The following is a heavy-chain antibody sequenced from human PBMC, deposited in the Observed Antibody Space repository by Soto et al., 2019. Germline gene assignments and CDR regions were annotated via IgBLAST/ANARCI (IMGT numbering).Heavy chain of an antibody. D-gene: IGHD2-21*01. CDR3: ARRWGGTFDY. CDR2: IYYSGST. V-gene: IGHV4-59*01. J-gene: IGHJ4*02. Sequence: QVQLQESGPGLVKPSETLSLTCTVSGGSISIYYWSWIRQPPGKGLDWIGYIYYSGSTNYNPSLMSRVTISVDTSKNQFALKLSSVTAADTAVYYCARRWGGTFDYWGQGTLVTVSS. CDR1: GGSISIYY.